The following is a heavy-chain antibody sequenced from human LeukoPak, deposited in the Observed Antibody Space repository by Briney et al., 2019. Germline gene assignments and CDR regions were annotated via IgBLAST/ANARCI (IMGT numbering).Heavy chain of an antibody. J-gene: IGHJ6*03. CDR2: ISAYNGNT. CDR3: ARGELTIAAAGAHYYYYMDV. V-gene: IGHV1-18*01. CDR1: GYTFTSYG. Sequence: PGASVKVSCKASGYTFTSYGISWVRQAPGQGLEWMGWISAYNGNTNYAQKLQGRVTMTTDISTSTAYMELRSLRSDDTAVYYCARGELTIAAAGAHYYYYMDVRGKGTTVTVSS. D-gene: IGHD6-13*01.